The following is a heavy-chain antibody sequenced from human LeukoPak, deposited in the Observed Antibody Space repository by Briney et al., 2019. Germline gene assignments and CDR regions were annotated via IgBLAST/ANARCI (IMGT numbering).Heavy chain of an antibody. D-gene: IGHD3-22*01. CDR2: IYYSGST. J-gene: IGHJ4*02. Sequence: PSETLSLTCTVSGVSISSYYWSWIRQPPGKGLEWIGYIYYSGSTNYNPSLKSQVTISVDTSKNQFSLKLSSVTAADTAVYYCARAPNYYDSSGYFYYFDYWGQGTLVTVSS. CDR3: ARAPNYYDSSGYFYYFDY. V-gene: IGHV4-59*01. CDR1: GVSISSYY.